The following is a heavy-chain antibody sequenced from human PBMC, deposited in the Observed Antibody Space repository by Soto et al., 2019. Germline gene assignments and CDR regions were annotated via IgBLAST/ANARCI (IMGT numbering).Heavy chain of an antibody. Sequence: ASVKVSCKASGGTFSSYAISWVRQAPGQGLEWMGGIIPIFGTANYAQKFQGRVTITADESTSTAYMELSSLRSEDTAVYYCARDLGYYDSSGYYDYWGQGTLDTVSS. CDR3: ARDLGYYDSSGYYDY. CDR2: IIPIFGTA. D-gene: IGHD3-22*01. V-gene: IGHV1-69*13. CDR1: GGTFSSYA. J-gene: IGHJ4*02.